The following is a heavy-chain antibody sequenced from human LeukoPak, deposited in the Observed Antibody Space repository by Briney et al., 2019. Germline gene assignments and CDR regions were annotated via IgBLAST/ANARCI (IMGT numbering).Heavy chain of an antibody. CDR3: ARVGLYYYYGMDV. Sequence: SVKVSCKASGGTFSSYAISWVRQAPGQGLEWMGGIIPIFGTANYAQKFQGRVTISADESTSTAYMELSSLRSEDTAVYYCARVGLYYYYGMDVWGQGTTVTVSS. CDR2: IIPIFGTA. J-gene: IGHJ6*02. CDR1: GGTFSSYA. D-gene: IGHD3-10*01. V-gene: IGHV1-69*13.